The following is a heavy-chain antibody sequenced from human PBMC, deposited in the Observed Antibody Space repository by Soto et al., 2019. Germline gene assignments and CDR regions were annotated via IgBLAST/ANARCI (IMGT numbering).Heavy chain of an antibody. CDR1: GGTFSSYA. D-gene: IGHD3-22*01. CDR2: IIPIFGTA. Sequence: VKVSCKASGGTFSSYAISWVRQAPGQGLEWMGGIIPIFGTANYAQKFQGRVTITADESTSTAYMELSSLRSEDTAVYYCASAVHYFDSSGSWFDPWGQGTLVTVSS. CDR3: ASAVHYFDSSGSWFDP. J-gene: IGHJ5*02. V-gene: IGHV1-69*13.